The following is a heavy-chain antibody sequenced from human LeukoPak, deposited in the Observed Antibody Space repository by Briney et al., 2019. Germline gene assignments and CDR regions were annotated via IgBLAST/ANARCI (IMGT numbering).Heavy chain of an antibody. J-gene: IGHJ4*02. CDR2: IYHSGST. CDR1: GYSISSGYY. CDR3: AREGAAAAKTGDY. Sequence: SETLSLTCTVSGYSISSGYYWGWIRQPPGKGLEWIGSIYHSGSTYYNPSLKSRVTISVDTSKNQFSLKLSSVTAADTAVYYCAREGAAAAKTGDYWGQGTLVTVSS. V-gene: IGHV4-38-2*02. D-gene: IGHD6-13*01.